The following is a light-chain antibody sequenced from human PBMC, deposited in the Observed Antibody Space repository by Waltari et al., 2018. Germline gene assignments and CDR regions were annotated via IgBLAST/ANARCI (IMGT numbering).Light chain of an antibody. CDR2: KSS. CDR1: QTISIY. CDR3: QQYHSYSPYT. J-gene: IGKJ2*01. Sequence: DIQMTQSPSLLSASVGDRVPLPCRASQTISIYLAWYQQEPGKAPNLLIYKSSTLESGVPSRFSCSGSGTEFTLTISSLQPDDFATYYCQQYHSYSPYTFGQGTTLDIK. V-gene: IGKV1-5*03.